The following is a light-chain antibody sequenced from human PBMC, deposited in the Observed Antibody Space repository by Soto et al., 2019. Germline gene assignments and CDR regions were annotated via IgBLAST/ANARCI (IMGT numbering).Light chain of an antibody. V-gene: IGKV3-11*01. CDR1: QSVGSTH. Sequence: VLTQSPGALSLSPGARATLSCRASQSVGSTHLAWYQQRPAQAPRLLIYGASNRAPGVPVRFSGSGSGTVFTLTIGSLEPEDSAVYFCQQRKNWPPITFGQGTRLEIK. J-gene: IGKJ5*01. CDR2: GAS. CDR3: QQRKNWPPIT.